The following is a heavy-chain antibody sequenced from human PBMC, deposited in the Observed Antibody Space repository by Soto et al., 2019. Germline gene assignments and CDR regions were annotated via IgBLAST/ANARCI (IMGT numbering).Heavy chain of an antibody. CDR2: IYYSGST. D-gene: IGHD4-17*01. CDR3: ARRYGPGFDY. V-gene: IGHV4-59*08. Sequence: SETLPLTCTVSGGSISRYYWSWIRQPPGKGLEWIGYIYYSGSTNYNPSLKSRVTISVDTSKNQFSLKLSSVTAADTAVYYCARRYGPGFDYWGQGTLVTVS. J-gene: IGHJ4*02. CDR1: GGSISRYY.